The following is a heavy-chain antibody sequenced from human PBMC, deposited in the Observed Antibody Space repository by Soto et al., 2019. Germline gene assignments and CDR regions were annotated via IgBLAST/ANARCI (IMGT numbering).Heavy chain of an antibody. D-gene: IGHD2-8*01. V-gene: IGHV4-59*01. CDR3: ARAPMVLSRSYFDS. CDR1: GGSISNFY. J-gene: IGHJ4*02. Sequence: SETLYLTCTVSGGSISNFYWRWIRQPPGKGLEWIGYISYSGNTNYNPSLRSRVSISVDTSKNQLSLNLTSVTAADTAVYYCARAPMVLSRSYFDSWGQGTPVTVSS. CDR2: ISYSGNT.